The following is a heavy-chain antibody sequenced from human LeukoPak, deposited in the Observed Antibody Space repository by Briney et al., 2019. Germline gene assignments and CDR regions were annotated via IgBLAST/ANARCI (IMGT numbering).Heavy chain of an antibody. Sequence: PGGSLRLSCAASGFTFSSYAMSWVRQAPGKGLEWVSSISGSGGGTYYADSVKGRFTISRDNSKNTLYLQMNSLRAEDTAVYYCARDRRGPNSIPDYWGQGTLVTVSS. CDR3: ARDRRGPNSIPDY. D-gene: IGHD3-3*02. CDR2: ISGSGGGT. CDR1: GFTFSSYA. J-gene: IGHJ4*02. V-gene: IGHV3-23*01.